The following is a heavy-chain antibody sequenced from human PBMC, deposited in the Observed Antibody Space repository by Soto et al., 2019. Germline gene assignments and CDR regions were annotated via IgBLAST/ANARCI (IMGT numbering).Heavy chain of an antibody. CDR2: IGTAGDT. Sequence: GGSLRLSCSASGFTFSSYDMHWVRQGPGKGLEWVSAIGTAGDTNHAGSVKGRFTISRENDKNYLYLQMNSLRAGDTAIYFCASEIGPTLYECWRQRTMVNVSS. D-gene: IGHD3-16*01. CDR1: GFTFSSYD. CDR3: ASEIGPTLYEC. J-gene: IGHJ4*01. V-gene: IGHV3-13*04.